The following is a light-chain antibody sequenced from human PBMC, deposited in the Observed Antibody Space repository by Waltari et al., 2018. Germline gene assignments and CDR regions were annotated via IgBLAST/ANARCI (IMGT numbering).Light chain of an antibody. V-gene: IGKV3-11*01. CDR1: QSVYTY. CDR3: QQRSNWPLT. J-gene: IGKJ4*01. CDR2: TTS. Sequence: EIVLTQSPATLSLSPGERATLSCRASQSVYTYLAWYQQKPGQAPRLLIYTTSNRASGVPARFSGSGSGTDFTLTITSLEPEDFAVYYCQQRSNWPLTFGGGTKVEIK.